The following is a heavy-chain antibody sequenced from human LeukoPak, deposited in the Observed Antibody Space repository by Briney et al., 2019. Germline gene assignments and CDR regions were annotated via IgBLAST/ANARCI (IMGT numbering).Heavy chain of an antibody. Sequence: SETLSLTCAVYGGYFSGYYWSWIRQTPGKGLEWIGEINHSGSTNYNPSLKSRVTISVDTSKNQFSLKLSSVTAADTAVYYCARHRYSYGSGSYYNVFVRNFDYWGQGTLVTVSS. J-gene: IGHJ4*02. V-gene: IGHV4-34*01. D-gene: IGHD3-10*01. CDR3: ARHRYSYGSGSYYNVFVRNFDY. CDR2: INHSGST. CDR1: GGYFSGYY.